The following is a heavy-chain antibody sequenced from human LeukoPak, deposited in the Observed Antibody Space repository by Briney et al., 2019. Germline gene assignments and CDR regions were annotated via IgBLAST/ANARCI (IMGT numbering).Heavy chain of an antibody. CDR2: IWQEGSEK. CDR3: ARDQNLVSWGLDYFDY. J-gene: IGHJ4*02. Sequence: GGSLILSCAASGFTFSSHWMSWVRQAPGKGLEWVANIWQEGSEKYYVDSVKGQFIISRDNAKNSLYLQMNSLRVDDTAVYYCARDQNLVSWGLDYFDYWGQGTLVTVSS. V-gene: IGHV3-7*01. CDR1: GFTFSSHW. D-gene: IGHD3-16*01.